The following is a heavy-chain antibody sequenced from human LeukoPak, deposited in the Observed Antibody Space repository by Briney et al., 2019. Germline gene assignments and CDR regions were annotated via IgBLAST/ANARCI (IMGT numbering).Heavy chain of an antibody. V-gene: IGHV3-48*01. CDR3: ARAKTSGLAAAADY. J-gene: IGHJ4*02. D-gene: IGHD6-13*01. CDR1: GFTFSGYG. CDR2: ISSSSSTI. Sequence: GGSLRLSCAASGFTFSGYGMHWVRQAPGKGLEWVSYISSSSSTIYYADSVKGRFTISRDNAKNSLYLQMNSLRSDGTAVYYCARAKTSGLAAAADYWGQGTLVTVSS.